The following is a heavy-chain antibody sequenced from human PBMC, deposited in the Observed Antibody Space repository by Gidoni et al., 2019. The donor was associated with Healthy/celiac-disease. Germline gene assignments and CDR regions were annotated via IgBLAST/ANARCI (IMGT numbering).Heavy chain of an antibody. D-gene: IGHD2-15*01. V-gene: IGHV2-5*01. CDR1: GFSLSTSGVG. CDR2: IYWNDDK. Sequence: QITLKESGPTLVKPTQTLTLTCTFSGFSLSTSGVGVDWIRQPPGKALEWLALIYWNDDKRYSPSLKSRLTITKDTSKNQVVLTMTNMDPVDTATYYCAHGLWEGYCSGGSCYSYYYYGMDVWGQGTTVTVSS. J-gene: IGHJ6*02. CDR3: AHGLWEGYCSGGSCYSYYYYGMDV.